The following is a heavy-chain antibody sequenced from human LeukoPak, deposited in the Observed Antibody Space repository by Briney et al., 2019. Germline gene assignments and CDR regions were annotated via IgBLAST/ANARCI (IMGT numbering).Heavy chain of an antibody. CDR3: AKDPLWVDASMDV. D-gene: IGHD3-10*01. Sequence: RRSLRLSRSASGFTFSDYYMSSIRQAPGKGLEWVSAISGSGYSTYYADSVKGRFNISRDNSKNTLNLQMKSLRAEDPDVYYCAKDPLWVDASMDVWGQGTTVTVSS. V-gene: IGHV3-23*01. J-gene: IGHJ6*02. CDR1: GFTFSDYY. CDR2: ISGSGYST.